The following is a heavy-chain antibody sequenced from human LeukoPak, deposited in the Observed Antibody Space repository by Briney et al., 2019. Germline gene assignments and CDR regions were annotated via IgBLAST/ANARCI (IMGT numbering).Heavy chain of an antibody. CDR2: I. V-gene: IGHV5-51*01. CDR1: GYRFTNYW. Sequence: GESLKISCKGSGYRFTNYWIGWVRQMPGKGLEWMGIIYSPSFQGQVTISADKSISTAYLQWSSLKASDTAMYYCARTRPTYYDLWSGSDYWGQGTLVTVSS. CDR3: ARTRPTYYDLWSGSDY. D-gene: IGHD3-3*01. J-gene: IGHJ4*02.